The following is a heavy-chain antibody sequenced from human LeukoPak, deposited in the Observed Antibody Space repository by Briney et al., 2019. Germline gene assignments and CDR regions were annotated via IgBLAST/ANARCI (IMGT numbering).Heavy chain of an antibody. D-gene: IGHD5-18*01. V-gene: IGHV3-30*02. Sequence: GGSLRLSCAASGFTFSSYGMHWVRRAPGKGLEWVAFIRYDGSNKYYADSVKGRFTISRDNSKNTLYLQMNSLRAEDTAVYYCARDLSVDTAMVTRYYYYTDVWGKGTTVTVSS. J-gene: IGHJ6*03. CDR3: ARDLSVDTAMVTRYYYYTDV. CDR2: IRYDGSNK. CDR1: GFTFSSYG.